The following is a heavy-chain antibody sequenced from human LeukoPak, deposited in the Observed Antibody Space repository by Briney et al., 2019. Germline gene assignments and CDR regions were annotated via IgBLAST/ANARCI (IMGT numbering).Heavy chain of an antibody. CDR2: ISYDGSKK. CDR3: AKDDTSGYYYVDY. V-gene: IGHV3-30*18. J-gene: IGHJ4*02. Sequence: GGSLRLSCAASGFTFSSYGMHWARQAPGRGLEWVAVISYDGSKKYYADSVKGRFTIPRDNSENTVYLQMNSLRAEDTAVYYCAKDDTSGYYYVDYWGQGALVTVSS. D-gene: IGHD3-22*01. CDR1: GFTFSSYG.